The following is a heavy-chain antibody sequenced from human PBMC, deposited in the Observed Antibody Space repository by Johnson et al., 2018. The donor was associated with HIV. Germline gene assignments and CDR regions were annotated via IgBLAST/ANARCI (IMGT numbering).Heavy chain of an antibody. V-gene: IGHV3-20*04. CDR2: INWNGGST. CDR3: ARGGVGDVFDI. CDR1: GFTFGNYW. D-gene: IGHD1-26*01. Sequence: VQLVESGGGLVQPGGSLRLSCAASGFTFGNYWMSWVRQAPGKGLEWVSGINWNGGSTGYADSVKGRFTISRDNAKKSLYLQMNSLRAEDTAVYYCARGGVGDVFDIWGQGTMVTVSS. J-gene: IGHJ3*02.